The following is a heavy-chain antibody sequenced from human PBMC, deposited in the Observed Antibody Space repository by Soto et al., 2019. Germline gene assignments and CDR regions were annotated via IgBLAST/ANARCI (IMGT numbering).Heavy chain of an antibody. CDR1: GFTFSSYA. CDR3: AKGIRQVATMVEFDS. V-gene: IGHV3-23*01. CDR2: ISGRGGNS. Sequence: PGGSLRLSCAASGFTFSSYAMGWVRQAPGKGREWVSGISGRGGNSYFADSVKGRFTISRDNSKNTLYLQMNSLRAEDTAVYYCAKGIRQVATMVEFDSWGQGTLVTVSS. D-gene: IGHD3-10*01. J-gene: IGHJ4*02.